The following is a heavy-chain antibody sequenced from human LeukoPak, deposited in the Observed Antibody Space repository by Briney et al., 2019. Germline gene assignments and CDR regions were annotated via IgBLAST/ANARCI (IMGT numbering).Heavy chain of an antibody. J-gene: IGHJ4*02. CDR2: MNPNSGNT. V-gene: IGHV1-8*01. CDR3: AKVGALRSVYYFDY. Sequence: ASVKVSCKASGYTFTSYDINWVRQATGQGLEWMGWMNPNSGNTGYAQKFQGRVTMTRNTSISTAYMELTRLRSDDAAVYYCAKVGALRSVYYFDYWGQGTLVTVSS. CDR1: GYTFTSYD. D-gene: IGHD3-3*01.